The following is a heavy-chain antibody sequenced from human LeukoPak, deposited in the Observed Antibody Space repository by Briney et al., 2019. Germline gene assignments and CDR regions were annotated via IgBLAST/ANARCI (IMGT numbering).Heavy chain of an antibody. CDR3: ARGRIVVVPAAINY. CDR1: GGSFSGYY. D-gene: IGHD2-2*01. J-gene: IGHJ4*02. Sequence: SETLSLTCAVYGGSFSGYYWSWIRQPPGKGLEWIGEINHSGSTNYNSSLKSQVTISVDTSKNQFSLKLSSVTAADTAVYYCARGRIVVVPAAINYWGQGTLVTVSS. V-gene: IGHV4-34*01. CDR2: INHSGST.